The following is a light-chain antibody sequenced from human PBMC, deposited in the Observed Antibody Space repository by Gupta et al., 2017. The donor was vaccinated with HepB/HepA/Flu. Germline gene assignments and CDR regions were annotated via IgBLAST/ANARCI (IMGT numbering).Light chain of an antibody. CDR3: QTWDSSTVV. CDR1: KLGDKY. V-gene: IGLV3-1*01. CDR2: QNT. J-gene: IGLJ3*02. Sequence: SSEVTQPPSVSVSPGHTASITCSGDKLGDKYSFWYQQKPGQSHILVIYQNTKRPSGIPERFSGSNSGNTATLTISGTQAMDEADYYCQTWDSSTVVFGGGTKLTVL.